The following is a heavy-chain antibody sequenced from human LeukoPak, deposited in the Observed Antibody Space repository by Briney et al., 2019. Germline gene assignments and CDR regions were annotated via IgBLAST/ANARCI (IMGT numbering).Heavy chain of an antibody. CDR1: GFTFNKYW. Sequence: GGSLRLSCAASGFTFNKYWMQWVRQAPGKGLVWVSRIYSDGSSTDYADSVKGRFTISRDNAKNTLYLQMNSLRAEDTAMYYCVRAPPYCGGDCSDWYFDLWGRGTLVTVSS. CDR3: VRAPPYCGGDCSDWYFDL. D-gene: IGHD2-21*02. CDR2: IYSDGSST. V-gene: IGHV3-74*01. J-gene: IGHJ2*01.